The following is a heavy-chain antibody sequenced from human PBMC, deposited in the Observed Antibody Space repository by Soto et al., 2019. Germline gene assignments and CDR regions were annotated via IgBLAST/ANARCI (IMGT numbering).Heavy chain of an antibody. J-gene: IGHJ4*02. V-gene: IGHV3-30*18. CDR2: ISYDGSNK. Sequence: QVQLVESGGGAVQPGRSLRLSCAASGYSFSTYGMHWVRQAPGKGLEWIIFISYDGSNKFYLDSVKGRFSISRDNSRNTLYLQMDSLRPEDTATYYCAKVGGNWNPDYWGQGTLVTVSS. CDR3: AKVGGNWNPDY. CDR1: GYSFSTYG. D-gene: IGHD1-20*01.